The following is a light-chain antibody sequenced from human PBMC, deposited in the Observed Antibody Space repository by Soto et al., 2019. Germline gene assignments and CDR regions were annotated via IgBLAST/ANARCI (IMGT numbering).Light chain of an antibody. Sequence: QSVLTQPASVSGSLGQSITISCTGTSSDVGGYNYVSWYQQYPGKAPKLMIYDVSNRPSGVSNRFSGSKSGNTASLTISGLQAEDEADYYCTSYTTSSTLVFGTGTKVTVL. CDR3: TSYTTSSTLV. CDR2: DVS. J-gene: IGLJ1*01. CDR1: SSDVGGYNY. V-gene: IGLV2-14*01.